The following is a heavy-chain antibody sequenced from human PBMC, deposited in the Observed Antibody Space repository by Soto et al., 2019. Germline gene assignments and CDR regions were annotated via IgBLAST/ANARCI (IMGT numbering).Heavy chain of an antibody. CDR2: ISFDGSKK. CDR3: TKVDV. CDR1: GFTFISYD. J-gene: IGHJ6*01. Sequence: GGSLRLSCVVSGFTFISYDMHWVRQAPGKGLEWVAFISFDGSKKYYADSVEGRFTISRDNSKSTMYLEMNSLRPEDTAVYYCTKVDVWGPGTAVTVSS. V-gene: IGHV3-30-3*01.